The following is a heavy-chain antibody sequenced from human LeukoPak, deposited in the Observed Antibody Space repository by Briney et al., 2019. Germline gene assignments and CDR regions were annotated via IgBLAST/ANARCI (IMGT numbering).Heavy chain of an antibody. D-gene: IGHD2-21*01. V-gene: IGHV1-69*13. Sequence: ASVKVSCKASGGTFSSYAISWVRQAPGQGLEWMGGIIPIFGTANYAQKFQGRVTITADESTSTAYMELSSLRSEDTAVYYCARAYCCGDCYSPRDAFDIWGQGTMVTVSS. CDR2: IIPIFGTA. J-gene: IGHJ3*02. CDR3: ARAYCCGDCYSPRDAFDI. CDR1: GGTFSSYA.